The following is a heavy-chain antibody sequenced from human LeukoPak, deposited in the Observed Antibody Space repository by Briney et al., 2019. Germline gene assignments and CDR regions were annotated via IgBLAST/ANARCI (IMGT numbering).Heavy chain of an antibody. CDR2: INPSGGST. J-gene: IGHJ6*03. CDR1: GHTFTSYY. Sequence: ASVTVSCKASGHTFTSYYMHWVRQAPGQGLEWMGIINPSGGSTSYAQKFQGRVTMTRDMSTSTVYMELSSLRSEDTAVYYCARDGPQQQLSPNYYYYYMDVWGKGTTVTVSS. V-gene: IGHV1-46*01. CDR3: ARDGPQQQLSPNYYYYYMDV. D-gene: IGHD6-13*01.